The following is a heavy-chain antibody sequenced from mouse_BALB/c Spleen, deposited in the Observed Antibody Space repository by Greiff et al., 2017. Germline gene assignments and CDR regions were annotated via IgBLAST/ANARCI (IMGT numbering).Heavy chain of an antibody. J-gene: IGHJ4*01. Sequence: EVKLEESGGGLVQPGGSRTLSCAASGFTFSSFGMHWVRQAPEKGLEWVAYVSRGSSTTYYTDTVKGRFTISRDNPKNTLFLQLPRLRSEDTAMYYCARSAYYRSYAMDYWGQGTSVTVSS. CDR3: ARSAYYRSYAMDY. CDR1: GFTFSSFG. D-gene: IGHD2-14*01. V-gene: IGHV5-17*02. CDR2: VSRGSSTT.